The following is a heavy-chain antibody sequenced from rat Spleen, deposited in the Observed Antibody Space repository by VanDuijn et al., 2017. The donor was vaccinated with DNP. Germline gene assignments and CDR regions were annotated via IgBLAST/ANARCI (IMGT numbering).Heavy chain of an antibody. D-gene: IGHD1-10*01. CDR1: GFTFSDYN. CDR2: ISYDGSST. CDR3: ASLNNYNWFAY. J-gene: IGHJ3*01. V-gene: IGHV5-7*01. Sequence: EVHLVESGGGLVQPGRSLKLSCAASGFTFSDYNMAWVRQAPKKGLEWVATISYDGSSTYYRDSGKGRFTISRDNAKINLYLQMDSLRSEDTSTYYCASLNNYNWFAYWGQGTLVTVSS.